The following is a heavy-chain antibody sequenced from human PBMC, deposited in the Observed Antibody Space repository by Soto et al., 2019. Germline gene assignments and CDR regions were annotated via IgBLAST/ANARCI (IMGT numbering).Heavy chain of an antibody. CDR2: ISYDGSNK. CDR3: AKVGPITGTTGDMGDFDY. J-gene: IGHJ4*02. V-gene: IGHV3-30*18. CDR1: GFTFSSYG. D-gene: IGHD1-7*01. Sequence: GGSLRLSCAASGFTFSSYGMHWVRQAPGKGLEWVAVISYDGSNKYYADSVKGRFTISRDNSKNTLYLQMNSLRAEDTAVYYCAKVGPITGTTGDMGDFDYWGQGTLVTVSS.